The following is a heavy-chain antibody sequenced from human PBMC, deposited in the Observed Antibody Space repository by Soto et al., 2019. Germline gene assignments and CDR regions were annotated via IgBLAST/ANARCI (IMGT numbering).Heavy chain of an antibody. D-gene: IGHD4-17*01. CDR2: IIPIFGTA. CDR1: GGTFSSYA. J-gene: IGHJ6*02. Sequence: QVQLVQSGAEVKKPGSSVKVSCKASGGTFSSYAISWVRQAPGQGLEWMGGIIPIFGTANYAQKFQGRVTITADESTSTAYMELSSLRSEDTAVYYCARLVNDYGDNALRYYYYGMDVWSQGTTVTVSS. CDR3: ARLVNDYGDNALRYYYYGMDV. V-gene: IGHV1-69*01.